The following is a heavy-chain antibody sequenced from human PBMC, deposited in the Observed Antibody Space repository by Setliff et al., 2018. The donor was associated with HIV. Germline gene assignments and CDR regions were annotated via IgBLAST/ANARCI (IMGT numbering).Heavy chain of an antibody. J-gene: IGHJ4*02. CDR2: IGSAGDRTI. V-gene: IGHV3-48*03. CDR3: ARERGYYDSSGNHCFDS. CDR1: GFTFSSYE. Sequence: GGSLRLSCAASGFTFSSYEMNWVRQAPGEGLEWLSYIGSAGDRTIYYADSVKGRFTISRDDAKNSLHLQMNSLSAEDTAVYYCARERGYYDSSGNHCFDSWGQGTLVTVSS. D-gene: IGHD3-22*01.